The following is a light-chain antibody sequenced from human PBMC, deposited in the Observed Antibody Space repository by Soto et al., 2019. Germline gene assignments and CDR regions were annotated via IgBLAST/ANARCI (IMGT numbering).Light chain of an antibody. CDR1: SSNIGNNY. Sequence: QSVLTQPPSASGTRGQRVTISCSGSSSNIGNNYVYWYQQFPGTAPKFLIYRDDQRSSGVPDRFSGSKSGTSASLAISGLRSEDEATYYCAAWDDSLSGRLVFGGGTKLTVL. CDR2: RDD. V-gene: IGLV1-47*01. J-gene: IGLJ2*01. CDR3: AAWDDSLSGRLV.